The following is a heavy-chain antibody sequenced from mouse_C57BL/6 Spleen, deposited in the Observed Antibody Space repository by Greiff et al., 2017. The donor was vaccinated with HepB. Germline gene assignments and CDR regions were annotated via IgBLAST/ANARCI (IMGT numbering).Heavy chain of an antibody. CDR1: GYAFSSSW. D-gene: IGHD2-4*01. J-gene: IGHJ1*03. CDR3: ARSQIYYDYEGYFDV. Sequence: VQLQQSGPELVKPGASVKISCKASGYAFSSSWMNWVKQRPGKGLEWIGRIYPGDGDTNYNGKFKGKATLTADKSSSTAYMQLSSLTSEDSAVYFCARSQIYYDYEGYFDVWGTRTTVTVSS. CDR2: IYPGDGDT. V-gene: IGHV1-82*01.